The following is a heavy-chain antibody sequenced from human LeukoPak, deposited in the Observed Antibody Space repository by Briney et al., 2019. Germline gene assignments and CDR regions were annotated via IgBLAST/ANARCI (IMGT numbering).Heavy chain of an antibody. CDR2: IYHSGST. CDR1: GGSISSGGYY. J-gene: IGHJ5*02. CDR3: ARDSAAAATFSGFGWFDP. Sequence: PSETLSLTCTVSGGSISSGGYYWSWIRQPPGKGLEWIGYIYHSGSTYYNPSLKSRVTISVDKSKNQFSLKMSSVTAADTAVYYCARDSAAAATFSGFGWFDPWGQGTLVTVSS. D-gene: IGHD6-13*01. V-gene: IGHV4-30-2*01.